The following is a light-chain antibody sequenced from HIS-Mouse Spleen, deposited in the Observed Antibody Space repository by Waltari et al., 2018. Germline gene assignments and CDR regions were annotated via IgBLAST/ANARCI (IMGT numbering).Light chain of an antibody. CDR1: SGHSSYA. CDR2: LNSDGSH. J-gene: IGLJ2*01. V-gene: IGLV4-69*01. Sequence: QLVLTQSPSASASLGASVKLTCTLSSGHSSYAIAWHQQQPEKGPRYLMKLNSDGSHSKGDGIPDLFSGSSSGAERYLTISRLQSEDEADYYCQTWGTGILVVFGGGTKLTVL. CDR3: QTWGTGILVV.